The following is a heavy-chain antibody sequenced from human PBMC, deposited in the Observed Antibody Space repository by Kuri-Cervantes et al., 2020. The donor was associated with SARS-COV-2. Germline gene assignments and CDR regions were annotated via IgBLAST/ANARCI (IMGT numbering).Heavy chain of an antibody. CDR1: GGSFSGYY. CDR2: INHSVST. CDR3: ARLSTVTDNYGIDV. J-gene: IGHJ6*02. V-gene: IGHV4-34*01. D-gene: IGHD4-17*01. Sequence: SERLSLTCAVYGGSFSGYYWSWIRQPPGKVREWLGEINHSVSTNYNPSLKSRVTIAVDTSKNQFSLKLSSVTAADTAVYYCARLSTVTDNYGIDVWGQGTTVTVSS.